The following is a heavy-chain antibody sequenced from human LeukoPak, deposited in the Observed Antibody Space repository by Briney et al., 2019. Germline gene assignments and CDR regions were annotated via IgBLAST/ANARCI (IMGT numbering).Heavy chain of an antibody. J-gene: IGHJ4*02. V-gene: IGHV3-11*06. CDR3: AREPMTTVTTAFDY. CDR1: GFTFSDYY. Sequence: GGSLRLSCAASGFTFSDYYMSWIRQAPGKGLEWVSSISSSSSYIYYADSVKGRFTISRDNAKNSLYLQMNSLRAEDTAVYYCAREPMTTVTTAFDYWGQGTLVTVSS. D-gene: IGHD4-17*01. CDR2: ISSSSSYI.